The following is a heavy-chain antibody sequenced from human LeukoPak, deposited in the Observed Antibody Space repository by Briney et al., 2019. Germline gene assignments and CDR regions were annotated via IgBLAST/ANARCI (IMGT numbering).Heavy chain of an antibody. J-gene: IGHJ3*02. Sequence: GGSLRLSCAASGFTFSNYAMTWVRQAPGKGLEWVSTFSGGGGSTYYAGSVKGRFTISRDNSKNTLYLQMNSLRAEDTAVYYCAKAASYCSSTSCSFSGDAFDIWGQGTMVTVSS. CDR1: GFTFSNYA. D-gene: IGHD2-2*01. CDR2: FSGGGGST. V-gene: IGHV3-23*01. CDR3: AKAASYCSSTSCSFSGDAFDI.